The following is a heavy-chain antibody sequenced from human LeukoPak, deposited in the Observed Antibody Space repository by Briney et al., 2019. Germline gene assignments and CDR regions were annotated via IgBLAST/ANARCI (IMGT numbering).Heavy chain of an antibody. D-gene: IGHD6-13*01. J-gene: IGHJ4*02. Sequence: GTSLRLSCAASGFTFSSYAMHWVRQAPGKGLEWVAVISYDGSNKYYADSVKGRFTISRDNSKNTLYLQMNSLRAEDTAVYYCAREQQLIVFDYWGQGTLVTVSS. CDR3: AREQQLIVFDY. CDR2: ISYDGSNK. V-gene: IGHV3-30-3*01. CDR1: GFTFSSYA.